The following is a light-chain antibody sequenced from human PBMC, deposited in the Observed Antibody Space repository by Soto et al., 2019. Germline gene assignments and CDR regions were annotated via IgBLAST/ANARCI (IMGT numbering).Light chain of an antibody. J-gene: IGKJ5*01. CDR3: QQYGSPIT. CDR1: QSISSY. V-gene: IGKV3-20*01. CDR2: DAS. Sequence: IVLTQSPGTLSLSPGERATLSCRASQSISSYLAWYQQKPGQAPRLLIYDASSRATGIPARFSGSGSGTDFTLTISRLEPEDFAVYYCQQYGSPITFGQGTRLEIK.